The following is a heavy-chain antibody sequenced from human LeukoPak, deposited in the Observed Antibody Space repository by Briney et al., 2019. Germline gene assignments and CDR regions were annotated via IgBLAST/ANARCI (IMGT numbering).Heavy chain of an antibody. D-gene: IGHD3-10*01. CDR1: GYTLTELS. V-gene: IGHV1-24*01. Sequence: ASVKVSCKVSGYTLTELSMHWVRQAPGKGLEWMGGFDPEDGETIYAQKFQGRVTMTRDTSISTAYMELSSLRSEDTAVYYCARGLRFGELFPFYWGQGTLVTVSS. CDR3: ARGLRFGELFPFY. J-gene: IGHJ4*02. CDR2: FDPEDGET.